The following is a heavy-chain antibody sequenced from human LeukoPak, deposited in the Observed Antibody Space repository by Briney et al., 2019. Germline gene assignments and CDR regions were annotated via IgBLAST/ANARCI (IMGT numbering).Heavy chain of an antibody. Sequence: GGSLRLSCAASGFTFGDYAMHWVRQAPGKGLEGVSGISWNSGSIAYADSVKGRFTISRDNAKTSLYLQMNSLRAEDTALYYCAKDIGGPAAKYYYYYGMDVWGQGTTVTVSS. J-gene: IGHJ6*02. CDR2: ISWNSGSI. CDR1: GFTFGDYA. D-gene: IGHD2-2*01. V-gene: IGHV3-9*01. CDR3: AKDIGGPAAKYYYYYGMDV.